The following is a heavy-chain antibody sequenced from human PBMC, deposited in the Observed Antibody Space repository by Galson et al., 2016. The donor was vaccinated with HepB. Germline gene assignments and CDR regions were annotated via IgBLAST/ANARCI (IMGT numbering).Heavy chain of an antibody. CDR3: ARDRHQYSSGGSVGGMDV. D-gene: IGHD6-19*01. Sequence: SVKVSCKASGYTFTSYGISWVRQAPGQGLEWMGWISAYNGNTNYAQKLQGRVTMTTDTSTSTAYMELRSLRSDDTAVYYCARDRHQYSSGGSVGGMDVWGQGTTVAVSS. CDR1: GYTFTSYG. CDR2: ISAYNGNT. J-gene: IGHJ6*02. V-gene: IGHV1-18*01.